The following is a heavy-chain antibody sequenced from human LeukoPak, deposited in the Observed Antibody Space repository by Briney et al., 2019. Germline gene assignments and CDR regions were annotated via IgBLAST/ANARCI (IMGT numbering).Heavy chain of an antibody. CDR3: TRKTPGRTPFDY. D-gene: IGHD2-15*01. CDR2: VGTSADT. V-gene: IGHV3-23*01. J-gene: IGHJ4*02. Sequence: PGGSLRLSCLASGFTFSSYAMDWVRQAPGQGLQWVSAVGTSADTYYADSVRGRCTISRDNSKDTLYLQMDSLRAEDTAIYYCTRKTPGRTPFDYWGQGILVTVSS. CDR1: GFTFSSYA.